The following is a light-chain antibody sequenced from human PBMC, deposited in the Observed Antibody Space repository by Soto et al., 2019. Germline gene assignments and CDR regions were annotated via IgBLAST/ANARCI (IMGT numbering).Light chain of an antibody. CDR1: QSVSSN. CDR2: GAS. Sequence: EIVMTQSPATLSVSPGERATLSCRASQSVSSNLAWYKQKPGQAPRLLIYGASTRATGIPARFSGSGYGTEFTLTISSLQYEDFAVSYCQQYNNWHTWTFGQGTKVEIK. CDR3: QQYNNWHTWT. V-gene: IGKV3-15*01. J-gene: IGKJ1*01.